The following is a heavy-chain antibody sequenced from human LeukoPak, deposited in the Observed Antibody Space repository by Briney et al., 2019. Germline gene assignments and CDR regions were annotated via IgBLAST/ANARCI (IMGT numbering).Heavy chain of an antibody. D-gene: IGHD4-17*01. Sequence: TGGSLRLSCAASGFTFSSYAMSWVRQAPGKGLEWVSVISGSGGSTYYADSVKGRFTISRDNSKNTLYLQLNSLRAEDTAVYYCAKDLIMGTIGDFDYWGQGTLVTVSS. J-gene: IGHJ4*02. CDR2: ISGSGGST. CDR1: GFTFSSYA. CDR3: AKDLIMGTIGDFDY. V-gene: IGHV3-23*01.